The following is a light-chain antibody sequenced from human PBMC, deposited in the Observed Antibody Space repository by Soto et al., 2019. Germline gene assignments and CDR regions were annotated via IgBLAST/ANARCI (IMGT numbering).Light chain of an antibody. CDR1: QGIGNY. CDR2: AAS. Sequence: DLQRAESRTCVDAGVGDRVTIKFRQSQGIGNYLAWCQQKPWKVPKRLIFAASSLQSGVPSRFSGSLFGTDFTLPLSRRPREDFAPCYWVPLNSYPSVAGGTKVDNK. CDR3: VPLNSYPS. J-gene: IGKJ4*01. V-gene: IGKV1-17*03.